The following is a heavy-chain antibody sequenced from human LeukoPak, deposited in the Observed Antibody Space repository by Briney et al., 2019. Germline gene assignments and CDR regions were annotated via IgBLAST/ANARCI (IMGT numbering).Heavy chain of an antibody. D-gene: IGHD3-9*01. J-gene: IGHJ4*02. V-gene: IGHV4-39*07. CDR1: GGSISSSSYY. CDR2: IYYGGST. CDR3: ASRYLLRYFDWLLPLL. Sequence: TSQTLSLTCTVSGGSISSSSYYWGWIRQPPGKGLEWSGSIYYGGSTYYNPSLKSRVTISVDTSKNQFSLKLSSVTAADTAVYYCASRYLLRYFDWLLPLLWGQGTLVTVSS.